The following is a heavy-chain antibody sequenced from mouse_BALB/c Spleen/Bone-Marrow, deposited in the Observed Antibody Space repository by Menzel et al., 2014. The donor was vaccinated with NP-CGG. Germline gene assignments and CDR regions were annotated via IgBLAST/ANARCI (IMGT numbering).Heavy chain of an antibody. CDR3: ATTDSSGVFAY. D-gene: IGHD3-2*01. CDR1: GFNIKDTY. V-gene: IGHV14-3*02. J-gene: IGHJ3*01. Sequence: VQLQQSGAELVKPGAPVKLSCTASGFNIKDTYMHWVKQRPEQGLEWIGRIDPANGNTKYDPKFQGKATITADTSSNTAYLQLSSLTSEDTAVYYCATTDSSGVFAYWGQGTLVTVSA. CDR2: IDPANGNT.